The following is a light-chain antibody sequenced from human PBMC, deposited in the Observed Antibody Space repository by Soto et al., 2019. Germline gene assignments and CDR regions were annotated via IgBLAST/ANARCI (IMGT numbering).Light chain of an antibody. V-gene: IGKV1-5*03. CDR1: QSISSY. CDR2: KAS. J-gene: IGKJ1*01. Sequence: DIQMTPSPSSLSASVGDRVTITCRASQSISSYLNWYQQKPGKAPKLLINKASSLESGVPSRFSGSGSGTEFTLTISSLQTDDFATYYCQHFNSYPWTFGQGTKVDIK. CDR3: QHFNSYPWT.